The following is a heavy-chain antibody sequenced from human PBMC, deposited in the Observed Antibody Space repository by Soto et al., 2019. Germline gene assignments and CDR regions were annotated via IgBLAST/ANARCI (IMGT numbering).Heavy chain of an antibody. V-gene: IGHV3-23*01. Sequence: EVQLLESGGGLVQPGGSLRLSCATSGFTFSNYAMYWVRQAPGKGLEFVSSISSSGSGTYYADSVQGRFTTSRDNSKNTLYLQMNSLTAEDTAVYYCAKGRSGGSLDWLDPWGQGTLVTVSS. CDR3: AKGRSGGSLDWLDP. CDR2: ISSSGSGT. CDR1: GFTFSNYA. D-gene: IGHD2-15*01. J-gene: IGHJ5*02.